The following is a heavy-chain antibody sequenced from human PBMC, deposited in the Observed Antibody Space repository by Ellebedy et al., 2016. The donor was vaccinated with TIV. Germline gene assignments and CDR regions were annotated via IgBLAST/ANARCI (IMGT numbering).Heavy chain of an antibody. CDR1: GFTFDDYG. V-gene: IGHV3-20*04. J-gene: IGHJ4*02. CDR3: ARGENYYDSSGYYPAAY. CDR2: INWNGGST. D-gene: IGHD3-22*01. Sequence: GGSLRLSCAASGFTFDDYGMSWVRQAPGKGLEWVSGINWNGGSTGYADSVKGRFTISRDNAKNSLYLQMNSLRAEDTAVYYCARGENYYDSSGYYPAAYWGQGTLVTVSS.